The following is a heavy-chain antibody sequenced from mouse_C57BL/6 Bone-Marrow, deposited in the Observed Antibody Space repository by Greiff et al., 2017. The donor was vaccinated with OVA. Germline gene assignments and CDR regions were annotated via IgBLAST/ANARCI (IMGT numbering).Heavy chain of an antibody. V-gene: IGHV14-2*01. CDR2: IDPEDGET. J-gene: IGHJ2*01. Sequence: VHVKQSGAELVKPEASVKLSCTASGFNIKDYYMHWVKQRTEQGLEWIGRIDPEDGETKYAPKFQGKATITADTSSNTAYLQLSSLTSEDTAVYYCARWGTTVTDYFDYWGQGTTLTVSS. D-gene: IGHD1-1*01. CDR3: ARWGTTVTDYFDY. CDR1: GFNIKDYY.